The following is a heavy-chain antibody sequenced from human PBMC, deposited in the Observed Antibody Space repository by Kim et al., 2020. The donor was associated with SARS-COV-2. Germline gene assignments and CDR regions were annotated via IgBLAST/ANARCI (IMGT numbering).Heavy chain of an antibody. CDR3: ARRHKVAGFDY. CDR2: ISSSGNVI. J-gene: IGHJ4*02. V-gene: IGHV3-11*01. Sequence: GGSLRLSCAASGFTFSDYYMSWIRQAPGKGLEWISYISSSGNVIYYPDSVKGRFTISRDNAKNSLFLQMNSLRAEDTAVYYCARRHKVAGFDYWGQGTLVTVSS. D-gene: IGHD6-19*01. CDR1: GFTFSDYY.